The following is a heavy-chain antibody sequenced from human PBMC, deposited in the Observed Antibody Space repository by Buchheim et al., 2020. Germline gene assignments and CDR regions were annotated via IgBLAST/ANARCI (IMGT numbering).Heavy chain of an antibody. CDR1: GYTFTSYY. V-gene: IGHV1-46*01. CDR3: ARDSGYYGSGSYGGSVDY. Sequence: QVQLVQSGAEVKRPGASVRVSCKASGYTFTSYYMHWVRQAPGQGLEWMGIINPSGGSTSYAQKFQGRVTMTRDTSTSTVYMELSSLRSEDTAVYYCARDSGYYGSGSYGGSVDYWGQGTL. J-gene: IGHJ4*02. D-gene: IGHD3-10*01. CDR2: INPSGGST.